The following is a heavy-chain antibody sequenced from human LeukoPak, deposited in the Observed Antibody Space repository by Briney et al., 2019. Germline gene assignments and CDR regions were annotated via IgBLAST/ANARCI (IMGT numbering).Heavy chain of an antibody. CDR1: GFTFSDYY. Sequence: TGGSLRLSCAASGFTFSDYYMSWIRQAPGKGLEWVSYISSSSSYTNYADSVKGRFTISRDNAKNSLYLQMNSLRAEDTAVYYCARVHGSSWGDPDWFDPWGQGTLVTVSS. V-gene: IGHV3-11*05. D-gene: IGHD6-13*01. J-gene: IGHJ5*02. CDR3: ARVHGSSWGDPDWFDP. CDR2: ISSSSSYT.